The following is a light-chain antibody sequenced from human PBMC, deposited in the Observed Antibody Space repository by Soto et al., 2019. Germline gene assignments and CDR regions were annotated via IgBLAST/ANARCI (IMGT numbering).Light chain of an antibody. CDR2: GAS. V-gene: IGKV3-20*01. Sequence: EIVLTQSPGTLSLSPGERATLSCRASQSVSSNFLAWYQQKPGQAPRLLIYGASSRATGIPDRLSGSRSGTDFTPLTSSLEHEDFAVYYCQQYCSTPPWTFGQGTKVEIK. CDR1: QSVSSNF. CDR3: QQYCSTPPWT. J-gene: IGKJ1*01.